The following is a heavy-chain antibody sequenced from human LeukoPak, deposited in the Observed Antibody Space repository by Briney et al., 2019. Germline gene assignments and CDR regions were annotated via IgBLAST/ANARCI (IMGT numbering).Heavy chain of an antibody. Sequence: SVKVSCKASGGTFISYAISWVRQAPGQGLEWMGRIIPIFGTANYAQKFQGRVTITTDESTSTAYMELSSLRSEDTAVYYCARGTYGDYVGHYYYYMDVWGKGTTVTVSS. CDR1: GGTFISYA. V-gene: IGHV1-69*05. CDR3: ARGTYGDYVGHYYYYMDV. CDR2: IIPIFGTA. J-gene: IGHJ6*03. D-gene: IGHD4-17*01.